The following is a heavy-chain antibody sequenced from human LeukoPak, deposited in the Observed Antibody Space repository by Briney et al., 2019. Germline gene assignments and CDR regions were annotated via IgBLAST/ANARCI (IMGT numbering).Heavy chain of an antibody. Sequence: ASVKVSCKASGYTFTSYYMHWVRQAPGQGLEWMGRINPNSGGTNYAQKFQGRVTMTRDTSISTAYMELSRLRSDDTAVYYCARDLMETYYYDSSANYWGQGTLVTVSS. D-gene: IGHD3-22*01. CDR3: ARDLMETYYYDSSANY. V-gene: IGHV1-2*06. CDR2: INPNSGGT. CDR1: GYTFTSYY. J-gene: IGHJ4*02.